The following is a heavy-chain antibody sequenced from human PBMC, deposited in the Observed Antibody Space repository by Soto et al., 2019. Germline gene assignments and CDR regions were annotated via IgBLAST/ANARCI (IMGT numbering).Heavy chain of an antibody. Sequence: GSLRLSCAASGFTFTRYSMNWVRQAPGKGLEWVSSISSTTNYIYYGDSMKGRFTISRDNAKNSLYLEMNSLRAEDTAVYYCARESEDLTSNFDYWGQGTLVTVYS. CDR3: ARESEDLTSNFDY. CDR2: ISSTTNYI. V-gene: IGHV3-21*06. CDR1: GFTFTRYS. J-gene: IGHJ4*02.